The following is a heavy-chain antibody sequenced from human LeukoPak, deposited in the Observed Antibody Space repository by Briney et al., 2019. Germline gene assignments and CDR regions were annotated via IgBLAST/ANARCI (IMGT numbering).Heavy chain of an antibody. D-gene: IGHD2-21*01. CDR2: INHSGST. CDR1: GGSFSGYY. J-gene: IGHJ4*02. Sequence: SETLSLTCAVYGGSFSGYYWSWIRQPPGKGLEWIGEINHSGSTNYNPSLKSRVTISVDTSKNQFSLKLSSVTAADTAVYYCARAVPGPGEDPEGHFDYWGQGTLVTVSS. V-gene: IGHV4-34*01. CDR3: ARAVPGPGEDPEGHFDY.